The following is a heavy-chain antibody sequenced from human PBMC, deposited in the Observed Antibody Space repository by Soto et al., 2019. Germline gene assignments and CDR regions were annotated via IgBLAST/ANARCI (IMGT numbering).Heavy chain of an antibody. CDR1: GGTFSSYA. J-gene: IGHJ6*02. Sequence: SVKVSCKASGGTFSSYAISWVRQAPGQGLEWMGGIIPIFGTANYAQKFQGRVTITADESTSTAYMELSSLRSDDTAVYYCARRLEWGNYYYYGMDVWGQGTTVTVSS. CDR2: IIPIFGTA. V-gene: IGHV1-69*13. D-gene: IGHD3-3*01. CDR3: ARRLEWGNYYYYGMDV.